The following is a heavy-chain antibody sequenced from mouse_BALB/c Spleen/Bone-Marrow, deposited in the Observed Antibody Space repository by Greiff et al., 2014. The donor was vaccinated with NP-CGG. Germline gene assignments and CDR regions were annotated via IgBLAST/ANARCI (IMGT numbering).Heavy chain of an antibody. J-gene: IGHJ3*01. CDR3: ARELGLRLAY. CDR1: GYTFSSYW. D-gene: IGHD3-1*01. Sequence: LVESGAELMKPGASVKISCKTSGYTFSSYWIEWVKQRPGHGLERIGEILPGSGSTNSNEKFKGKATFTADTSSNTAYMQLSSLTSEDSAVYYCARELGLRLAYWGQGTLLTVSA. V-gene: IGHV1-9*01. CDR2: ILPGSGST.